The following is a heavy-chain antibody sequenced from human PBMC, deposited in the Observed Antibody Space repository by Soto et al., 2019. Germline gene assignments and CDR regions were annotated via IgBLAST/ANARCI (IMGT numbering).Heavy chain of an antibody. J-gene: IGHJ3*02. CDR1: GGSISSGGYY. CDR2: IYYSGST. D-gene: IGHD1-26*01. Sequence: SETLSLTCTVSGGSISSGGYYWSWIRQHPGKGLEWIEYIYYSGSTYYNPSLKSRVTISVDTSKNQFSLKLSSVTAADTAVYYCARSRELLGTDAFDIWGQGTMVTV. CDR3: ARSRELLGTDAFDI. V-gene: IGHV4-31*03.